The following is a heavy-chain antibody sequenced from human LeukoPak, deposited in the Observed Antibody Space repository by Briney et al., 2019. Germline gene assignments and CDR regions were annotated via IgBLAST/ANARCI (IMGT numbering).Heavy chain of an antibody. CDR1: GYTFTSYY. V-gene: IGHV1-46*01. CDR3: AISYGSGSYNGQVDY. D-gene: IGHD3-10*01. CDR2: INTSGGSI. J-gene: IGHJ4*02. Sequence: APVKVSCKASGYTFTSYYMHWVRQAPGQGLEWMGIINTSGGSITYAQKFQGRVTMTRDTSTSTVYMELSSLRSEDTAVYYCAISYGSGSYNGQVDYWGQGTLVTVSS.